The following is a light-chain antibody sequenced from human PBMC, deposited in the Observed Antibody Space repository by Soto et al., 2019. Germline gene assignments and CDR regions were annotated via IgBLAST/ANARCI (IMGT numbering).Light chain of an antibody. CDR2: EVN. Sequence: QSALTKPASVSGSPGQSITISSTGTNSNVGSYKLVSPYQQHPGKAPKLMIFEVNKRPSGVSNRFSGSKSGNTASLTISGLKVEDEADYYCCSTGGSPTYVFGTGTKVTVL. J-gene: IGLJ1*01. CDR1: NSNVGSYKL. V-gene: IGLV2-23*02. CDR3: CSTGGSPTYV.